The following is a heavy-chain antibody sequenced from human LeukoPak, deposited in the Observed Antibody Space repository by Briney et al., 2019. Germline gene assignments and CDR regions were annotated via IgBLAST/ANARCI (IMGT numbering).Heavy chain of an antibody. J-gene: IGHJ4*02. CDR2: IYWNDDK. D-gene: IGHD5-24*01. V-gene: IGHV2-5*01. Sequence: SGPALVKPTQTLTLTCTFSGFSLSTSGVGVGWIRQPPGKALEWLALIYWNDDKRYSPSLKSRLTITKDTSKNQVVLTMTNMDPVDTATYYCAHRQKRWLQVNYWGQGTLVTVSS. CDR1: GFSLSTSGVG. CDR3: AHRQKRWLQVNY.